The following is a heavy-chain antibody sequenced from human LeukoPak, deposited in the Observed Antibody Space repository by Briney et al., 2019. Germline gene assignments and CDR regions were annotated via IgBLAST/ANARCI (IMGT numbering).Heavy chain of an antibody. CDR1: GYTFTDYY. V-gene: IGHV1-2*02. CDR3: ARDGVYYDSSGNFDY. Sequence: GASVKVSCKASGYTFTDYYMHWVRQAPGQGLEWIGWISPDSGRTGFAQKFQGRVTMTRDTSISTAYMELSRLGYDDTAVYYCARDGVYYDSSGNFDYWGQGTLVTVSS. J-gene: IGHJ4*02. CDR2: ISPDSGRT. D-gene: IGHD3-22*01.